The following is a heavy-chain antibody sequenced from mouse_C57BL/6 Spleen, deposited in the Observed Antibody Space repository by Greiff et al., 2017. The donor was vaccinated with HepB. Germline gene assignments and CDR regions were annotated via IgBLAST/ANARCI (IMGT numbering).Heavy chain of an antibody. Sequence: EVKLMESGPVLVKPGASVKMSCKASGYTFTDYYMNWVKQSHGKSLEWIGVINPYNGGTSYNQKFKGKATLTVDKSSSTAYMALNSLTSEDSAVYYCAREEEYSNYWFAYWGQGTLVTVSA. V-gene: IGHV1-19*01. CDR2: INPYNGGT. CDR3: AREEEYSNYWFAY. D-gene: IGHD2-5*01. J-gene: IGHJ3*01. CDR1: GYTFTDYY.